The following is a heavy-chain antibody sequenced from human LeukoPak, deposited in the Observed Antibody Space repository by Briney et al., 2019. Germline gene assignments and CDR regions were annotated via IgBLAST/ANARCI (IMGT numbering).Heavy chain of an antibody. D-gene: IGHD6-13*01. V-gene: IGHV3-48*03. Sequence: GGSLRLSCAASGFTFSSYEMNWVRQAPGKGLEWVSYISSSGSTIYYADSVRGRFTISRDNAKNSLYLQMNSLRAEDTAVNYCARSCSSSWFYFDYWGQGTLVTVSS. CDR3: ARSCSSSWFYFDY. CDR1: GFTFSSYE. CDR2: ISSSGSTI. J-gene: IGHJ4*02.